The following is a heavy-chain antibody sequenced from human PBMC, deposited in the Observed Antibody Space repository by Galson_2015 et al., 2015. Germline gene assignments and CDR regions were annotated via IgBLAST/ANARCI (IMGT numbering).Heavy chain of an antibody. V-gene: IGHV4-59*01. CDR3: ARDRGYGDLFDY. CDR1: GGSISSYY. J-gene: IGHJ4*02. CDR2: IYYSGST. Sequence: ETLSLTCTVSGGSISSYYWSWIRQPPGKGLEWIGYIYYSGSTNYNPSLKSRVTISVDTSKNQFSLKLSSVTAADTAVCYCARDRGYGDLFDYWGQGTLVTVSS. D-gene: IGHD4-17*01.